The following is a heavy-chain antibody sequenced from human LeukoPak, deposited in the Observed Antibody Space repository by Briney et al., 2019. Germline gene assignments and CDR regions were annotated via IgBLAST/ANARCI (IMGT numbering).Heavy chain of an antibody. CDR1: GYTFTSYG. CDR3: ARVCGFGPEDAFDI. J-gene: IGHJ3*02. V-gene: IGHV1-18*01. CDR2: ICAYNGNT. Sequence: TATPTCKASGYTFTSYGISWVRQAPGQGLEWMGWICAYNGNTNYAQKLQGRVTMTTDTSTSTAYMELRSLRSDDTAVYYCARVCGFGPEDAFDIWGQGTMVTVSS. D-gene: IGHD3-10*01.